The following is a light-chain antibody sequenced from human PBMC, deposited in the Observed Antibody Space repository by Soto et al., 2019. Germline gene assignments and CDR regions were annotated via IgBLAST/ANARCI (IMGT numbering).Light chain of an antibody. J-gene: IGKJ4*01. Sequence: DIQMSQSPSTLSGSVGGGVTITWRDSQTISSWLAWYQQKPGKAPKLMIYDAYSLESGVPSTFSGRRSGTEFTPTIAGLQPEDFATYYCQQYESYSPLTCGGGTKVDI. CDR3: QQYESYSPLT. V-gene: IGKV1-5*01. CDR2: DAY. CDR1: QTISSW.